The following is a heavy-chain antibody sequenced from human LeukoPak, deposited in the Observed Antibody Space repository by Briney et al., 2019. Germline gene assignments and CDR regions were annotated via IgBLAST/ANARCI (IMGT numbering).Heavy chain of an antibody. CDR1: GGPISTYF. CDR3: ARPPYRASYWTHTFDI. Sequence: SETLSLTCTVSGGPISTYFWSWIRQPPGKGLEWIGYIYYSGSTNYNPSLKSRVTISLDTSKNQFSLKLSSVTAADTAMYYCARPPYRASYWTHTFDIWGQGTVVTVSS. D-gene: IGHD1-26*01. V-gene: IGHV4-59*08. CDR2: IYYSGST. J-gene: IGHJ3*02.